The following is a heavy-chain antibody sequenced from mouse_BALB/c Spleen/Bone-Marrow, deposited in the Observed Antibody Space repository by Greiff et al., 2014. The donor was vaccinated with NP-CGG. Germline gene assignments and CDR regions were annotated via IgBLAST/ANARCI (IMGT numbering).Heavy chain of an antibody. CDR2: INPYNDGT. V-gene: IGHV1-14*01. Sequence: VQLKESGPELVKPGASVKMSCKASGYTFTSYVMHWVKQKPGQGLEWIGYINPYNDGTKYNEKFKGKATLTSDKPSSTAYMELSSLTSEDSAVYYCARQGVDYFDYWGQGTTLTVSS. CDR3: ARQGVDYFDY. J-gene: IGHJ2*01. CDR1: GYTFTSYV.